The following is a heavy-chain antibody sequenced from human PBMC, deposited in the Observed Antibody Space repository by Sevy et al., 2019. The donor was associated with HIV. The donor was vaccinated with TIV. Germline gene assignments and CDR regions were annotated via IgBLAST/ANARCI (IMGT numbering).Heavy chain of an antibody. CDR1: GFAFSTHA. J-gene: IGHJ4*01. CDR3: ARDGGYSVKWYPLY. V-gene: IGHV3-30-3*01. CDR2: ISYEGTET. D-gene: IGHD1-26*01. Sequence: GGSLRLSCAASGFAFSTHAMHWVRQAPGKGLEWVAVISYEGTETFYAASVEGRFPISRDNSKNKLSLQINSRSPEETAVYYCARDGGYSVKWYPLYWGHGTLVTVSS.